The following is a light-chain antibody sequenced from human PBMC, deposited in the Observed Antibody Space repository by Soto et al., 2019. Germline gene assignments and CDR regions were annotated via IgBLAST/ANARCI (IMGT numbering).Light chain of an antibody. CDR3: QQYHTFSWT. J-gene: IGKJ1*01. CDR1: QSVVRW. Sequence: DIQMTQSPSTLSASVGDRVTITCRASQSVVRWLAWYQQKPGKAPKPLIYKASSLESGVPSRFSGSGSGTEFTLTISSLQPDDFATYFCQQYHTFSWTFGQGTKVEIK. V-gene: IGKV1-5*03. CDR2: KAS.